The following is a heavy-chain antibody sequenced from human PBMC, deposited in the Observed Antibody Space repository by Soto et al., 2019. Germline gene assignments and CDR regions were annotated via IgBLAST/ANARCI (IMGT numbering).Heavy chain of an antibody. V-gene: IGHV4-31*03. CDR3: ARRGGSSSGYYYYAMDV. Sequence: SETLSLTCSVSSDSMNSGGYYWSWIRQHQGKGLEWIGYIYSKGDTYYNPSLKSRVTISVDTSKNQFSLNLTSVTAADTAVYYCARRGGSSSGYYYYAMDVWGQGTTVTVSS. CDR1: SDSMNSGGYY. D-gene: IGHD6-6*01. J-gene: IGHJ6*02. CDR2: IYSKGDT.